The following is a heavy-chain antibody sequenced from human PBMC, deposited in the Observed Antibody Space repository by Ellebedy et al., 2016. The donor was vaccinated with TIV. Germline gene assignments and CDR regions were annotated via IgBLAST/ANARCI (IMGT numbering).Heavy chain of an antibody. J-gene: IGHJ4*02. CDR2: IWYDGSNK. D-gene: IGHD3-22*01. CDR1: GFTFSSYG. V-gene: IGHV3-33*08. Sequence: PGGSLRLSCAASGFTFSSYGMHWVRQAPGKGLEWVAVIWYDGSNKYYADSVKGRFTISRDNSKNTLYLQMNSLRAEDTAVYYCARTSYDSSGYYYAAVDYWGQGTLVTVSS. CDR3: ARTSYDSSGYYYAAVDY.